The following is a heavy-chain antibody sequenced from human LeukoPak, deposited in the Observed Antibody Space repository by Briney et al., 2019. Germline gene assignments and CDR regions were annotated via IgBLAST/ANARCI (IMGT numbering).Heavy chain of an antibody. CDR2: IIPIFGTA. CDR3: AREALPHLLGATPTKASHGIGAFDI. J-gene: IGHJ3*02. D-gene: IGHD1-26*01. V-gene: IGHV1-69*13. CDR1: GGTFSSYA. Sequence: ASVKVSCKASGGTFSSYAISWVRQAPGQGLEWVGGIIPIFGTANYAQKFQGRVTITADESTSTAYMELSSLRSEDTAVYYCAREALPHLLGATPTKASHGIGAFDIWGQGTMVTVSS.